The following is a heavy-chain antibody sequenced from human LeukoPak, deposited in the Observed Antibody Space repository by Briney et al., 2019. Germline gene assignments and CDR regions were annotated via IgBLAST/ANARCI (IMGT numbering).Heavy chain of an antibody. V-gene: IGHV5-51*01. CDR2: IYPGDSDT. CDR3: ARRRNVYSSSWHYFDY. CDR1: GYSFTSYW. J-gene: IGHJ4*02. D-gene: IGHD6-13*01. Sequence: GESLKISCKGSGYSFTSYWIGWVRQMPGKGLEWMGIIYPGDSDTRYSPSFQGQVTISADKSISTAYLQWSSLKASDTAMYYCARRRNVYSSSWHYFDYWGQGTLVTVSS.